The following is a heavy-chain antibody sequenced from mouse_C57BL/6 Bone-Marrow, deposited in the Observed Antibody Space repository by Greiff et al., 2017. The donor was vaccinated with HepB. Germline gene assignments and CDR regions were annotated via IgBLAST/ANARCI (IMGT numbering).Heavy chain of an antibody. J-gene: IGHJ2*01. CDR2: ISYDGSN. D-gene: IGHD1-1*01. V-gene: IGHV3-6*01. CDR3: ARERYGRSLFDY. CDR1: GYSITSGYY. Sequence: EVKLMESGPGLVKPSQSLSLTCSVTGYSITSGYYWYWIRQFPGNKLEWMGYISYDGSNNYNPTLKNRITITRDTSKNQFFLKLNSVTTEDTATYYCARERYGRSLFDYWGQGTTLTVSS.